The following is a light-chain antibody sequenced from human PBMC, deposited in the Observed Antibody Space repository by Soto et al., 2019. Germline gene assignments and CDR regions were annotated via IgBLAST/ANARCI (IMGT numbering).Light chain of an antibody. CDR2: GNS. J-gene: IGLJ1*01. V-gene: IGLV1-40*01. CDR3: QSYDSSLSGKV. Sequence: QSVLTQPPSVSGAPGQRVTISCTGSSSNIGAGYDVHWYQQLPGTAPKLLIYGNSNRPSAVPDRFSGSKSGTSASLAITGLQAEDEADYCCQSYDSSLSGKVFGTGTKVTVL. CDR1: SSNIGAGYD.